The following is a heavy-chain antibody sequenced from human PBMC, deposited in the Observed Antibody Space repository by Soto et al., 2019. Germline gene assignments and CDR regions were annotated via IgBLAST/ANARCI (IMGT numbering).Heavy chain of an antibody. CDR3: TRRFLEWPYAFDI. CDR2: IRSKANSYAT. V-gene: IGHV3-73*01. D-gene: IGHD3-3*01. Sequence: GGSLRLSCAASGFTFSGSAMHWVRQASGKGLEWVGRIRSKANSYATAYAASVKGRFTISRDDSKNTAYLQMNSLKTGDTAVYYCTRRFLEWPYAFDIWGQGTMVTVSS. J-gene: IGHJ3*02. CDR1: GFTFSGSA.